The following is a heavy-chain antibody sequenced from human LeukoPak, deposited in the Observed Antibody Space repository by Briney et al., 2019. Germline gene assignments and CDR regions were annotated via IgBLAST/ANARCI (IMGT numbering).Heavy chain of an antibody. CDR2: ISSSGSTI. CDR3: AREEGWAPARLIDY. V-gene: IGHV3-48*04. J-gene: IGHJ4*02. Sequence: GGSLRLSCAASGFTFSSYWMNWARQAPGKGLEWVSYISSSGSTIYYADSVKGRFTISRDNAKNSLYLQMNSLRAEDTAVYYCAREEGWAPARLIDYWGQGTLVTVSS. CDR1: GFTFSSYW. D-gene: IGHD6-19*01.